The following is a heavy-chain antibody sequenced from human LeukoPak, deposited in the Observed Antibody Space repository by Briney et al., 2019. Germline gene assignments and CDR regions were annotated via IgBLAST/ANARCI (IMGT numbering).Heavy chain of an antibody. V-gene: IGHV1-2*02. D-gene: IGHD3-22*01. CDR1: GYTFTGYY. CDR3: ARGDYYDSSVYYYD. J-gene: IGHJ4*02. Sequence: ASVKVSCKASGYTFTGYYIHWVRQAPGQGLEWMGWINPNSGGTNSAQKFQGRVTMTRDTSISTAYMDLSSLRSDDTAVYYCARGDYYDSSVYYYDWGQGTLVTVSS. CDR2: INPNSGGT.